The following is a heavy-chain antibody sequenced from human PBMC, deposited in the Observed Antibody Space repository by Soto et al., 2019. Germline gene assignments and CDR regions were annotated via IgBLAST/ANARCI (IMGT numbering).Heavy chain of an antibody. Sequence: QVQLQESGPGLVKPWETLSLTCTVSGGSISSYYWSWIRQPPGKGLEWIGYIYYSGSTNYNPSLKSRVTISVDTSKNHFSLKLSSVTAADTAVYYCARVLLWFGEYGMDVWGQGTTVTVSS. V-gene: IGHV4-59*01. CDR3: ARVLLWFGEYGMDV. D-gene: IGHD3-10*01. CDR1: GGSISSYY. J-gene: IGHJ6*02. CDR2: IYYSGST.